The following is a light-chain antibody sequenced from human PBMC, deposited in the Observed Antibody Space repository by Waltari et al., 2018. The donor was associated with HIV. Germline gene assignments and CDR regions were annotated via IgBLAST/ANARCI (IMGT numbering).Light chain of an antibody. CDR3: QQSYSVPIT. V-gene: IGKV1-39*01. CDR2: AGF. CDR1: QNIVTY. Sequence: DIQMTQFPSSLSASVGDRVTITCRASQNIVTYLNWYQQKPGKAPNLLIYAGFSLQSGVPSRFSGHRSGTDFTLTISILQPEDFATYYCQQSYSVPITFGEGTNAEI. J-gene: IGKJ2*01.